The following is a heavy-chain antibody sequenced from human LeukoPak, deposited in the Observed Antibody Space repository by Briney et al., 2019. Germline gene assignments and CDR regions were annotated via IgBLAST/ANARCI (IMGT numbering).Heavy chain of an antibody. CDR2: INPSGDT. Sequence: ASVKVSCKASGYTFTSRYMHWVRQAPGQGLEWMGLINPSGDTGYAQKFQGRVTVTRDTSTSTVYMELSSLISEATAVYYCAADTDYWGQGTLVTVSS. J-gene: IGHJ4*02. CDR1: GYTFTSRY. CDR3: AADTDY. V-gene: IGHV1-46*01.